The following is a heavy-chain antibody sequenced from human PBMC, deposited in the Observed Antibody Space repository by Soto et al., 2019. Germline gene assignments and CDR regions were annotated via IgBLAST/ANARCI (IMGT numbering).Heavy chain of an antibody. CDR2: IIPIFGTT. J-gene: IGHJ4*02. V-gene: IGHV1-69*13. CDR3: ARVGGYGGNSDFSYYLDC. D-gene: IGHD4-17*01. Sequence: ASVKVSCKASGGTFNSYAISWVRQAPGQGLEWMGGIIPIFGTTNYAQKFQGRVTITADESTSTAYMELSSLRSEDTAVFYCARVGGYGGNSDFSYYLDCWGQGTLVTVSS. CDR1: GGTFNSYA.